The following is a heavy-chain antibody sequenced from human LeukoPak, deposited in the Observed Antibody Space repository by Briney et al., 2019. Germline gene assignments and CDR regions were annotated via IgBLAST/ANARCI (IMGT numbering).Heavy chain of an antibody. J-gene: IGHJ4*02. Sequence: PGGSLRLSCAASGFTFSSYAMSWVRQAPGKGLEWVSAISGSGGSTYYADSVKGRFTISRDNSKNTLYLQMSSLGAEDTAVYYCAKDGGSYTSSFDYWGQGTLVTVSS. CDR3: AKDGGSYTSSFDY. CDR2: ISGSGGST. CDR1: GFTFSSYA. D-gene: IGHD1-26*01. V-gene: IGHV3-23*01.